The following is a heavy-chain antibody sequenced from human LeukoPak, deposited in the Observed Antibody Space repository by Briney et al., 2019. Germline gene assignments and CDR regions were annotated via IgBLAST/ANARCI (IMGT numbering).Heavy chain of an antibody. V-gene: IGHV3-23*01. CDR2: ISGSGLST. Sequence: GGSLRLSCAASGFTFYDYGMTWVRQAPGKGLEWVSTISGSGLSTYYADSVKGRFTISRDNAKNTLYLQMNSLRVEDTAVYFCARAQYYYDSSGYVRLDASDIWGQGTMVTVSS. CDR1: GFTFYDYG. CDR3: ARAQYYYDSSGYVRLDASDI. D-gene: IGHD3-22*01. J-gene: IGHJ3*02.